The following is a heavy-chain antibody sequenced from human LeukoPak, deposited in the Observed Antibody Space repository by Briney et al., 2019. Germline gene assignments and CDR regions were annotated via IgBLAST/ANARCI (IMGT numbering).Heavy chain of an antibody. D-gene: IGHD3-22*01. CDR3: ARLFGSGSHGCFDP. CDR2: IYPGDSDT. V-gene: IGHV5-51*01. J-gene: IGHJ5*02. CDR1: GYRFSSYW. Sequence: GESLKISCKGSGYRFSSYWIGWVRQMPGKCLEWMGIIYPGDSDTRYTPSFQGQVTISADKSISTAYLQWSSLKASDTAMYYCARLFGSGSHGCFDPWGQGTLVTVSS.